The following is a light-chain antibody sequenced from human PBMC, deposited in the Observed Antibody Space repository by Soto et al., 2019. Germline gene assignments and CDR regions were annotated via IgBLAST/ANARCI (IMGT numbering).Light chain of an antibody. CDR2: GAS. CDR1: QSISDK. V-gene: IGKV3-15*01. CDR3: QQYTSWPYT. Sequence: EIVMTQSPVTLSVSPGERVTFSCRASQSISDKSAWYQQKPGQAPRLLMFGASTRATGIPARFSGSGSGTDFTLTITGLQSEDFAVYYCQQYTSWPYTFGQGTKLEIK. J-gene: IGKJ2*01.